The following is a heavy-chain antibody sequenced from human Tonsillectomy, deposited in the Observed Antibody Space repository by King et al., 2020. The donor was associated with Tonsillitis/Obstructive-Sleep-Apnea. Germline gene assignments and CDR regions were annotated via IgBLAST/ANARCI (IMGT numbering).Heavy chain of an antibody. V-gene: IGHV1-18*01. J-gene: IGHJ4*02. CDR1: GYTFTSYG. CDR2: ISAYNGNT. CDR3: GRQVDYGDQTFLHSFDY. Sequence: QLVQSGAEVKKPGASVKVSCKASGYTFTSYGISWVRQAPGQGLEWMGWISAYNGNTNYAQKLQGRVTMTTDTSTSTAYMELRSLRSDDTAVYYCGRQVDYGDQTFLHSFDYWGQGTLVTVSS. D-gene: IGHD4-17*01.